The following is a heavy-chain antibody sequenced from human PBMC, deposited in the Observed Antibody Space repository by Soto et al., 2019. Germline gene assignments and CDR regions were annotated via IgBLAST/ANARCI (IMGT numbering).Heavy chain of an antibody. D-gene: IGHD2-8*01. J-gene: IGHJ6*02. CDR1: GFSFSSFA. V-gene: IGHV3-23*01. CDR3: AKTRGAMIYAISVYGMDV. CDR2: ISGSADST. Sequence: EVQLLESGGGFIHPGGSLRLSCAASGFSFSSFAMNWVRQAPGKGLEWVSNISGSADSTFYADSVKGRFTISRDNSKSTLYLPINILRAEDTAVYYCAKTRGAMIYAISVYGMDVWGQGTTVTVSS.